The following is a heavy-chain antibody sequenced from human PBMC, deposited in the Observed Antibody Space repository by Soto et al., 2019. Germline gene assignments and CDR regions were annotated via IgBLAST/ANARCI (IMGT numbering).Heavy chain of an antibody. V-gene: IGHV1-69*01. Sequence: QVQLVQSGAEVKKPGSSVKVSCKASGGTFSSSYALNWVRQAPGQGLEWMGGIVPLFPTPSYAQKFRGRVSITADDSTDTAYMELSSVRSEDTAVYYCTSYAYGDFDYWGQGTLVTVSS. CDR1: GGTFSSSYA. CDR3: TSYAYGDFDY. J-gene: IGHJ4*02. CDR2: IVPLFPTP. D-gene: IGHD4-17*01.